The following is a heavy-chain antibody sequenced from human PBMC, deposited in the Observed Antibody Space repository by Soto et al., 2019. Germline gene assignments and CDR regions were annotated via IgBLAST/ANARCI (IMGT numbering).Heavy chain of an antibody. CDR3: AKVEQWLTLGHFQH. Sequence: ESGGGVVPPGRSLRLSCAASGFTFSRHGMHWVRQAPGKGLEWVALRSYDGSYEYYADSVKGRFTISRDNSENTLYLQMNSLRPEDTAVYYCAKVEQWLTLGHFQHWGQGTLVTVSS. V-gene: IGHV3-30*18. D-gene: IGHD6-19*01. CDR1: GFTFSRHG. CDR2: RSYDGSYE. J-gene: IGHJ1*01.